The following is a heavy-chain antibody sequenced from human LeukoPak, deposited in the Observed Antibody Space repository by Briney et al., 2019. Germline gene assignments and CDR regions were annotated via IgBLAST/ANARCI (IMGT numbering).Heavy chain of an antibody. J-gene: IGHJ6*03. CDR3: ARAYSGYVLYYYYYMDV. D-gene: IGHD5-12*01. V-gene: IGHV1-8*03. CDR1: GYTFTSYD. Sequence: GASVKVSCKASGYTFTSYDINWVRQATGQGLEWMGWMNPNSGNTGYAQKFQGRVTITRNTSISTAYMELSSLRSEDTAVYYCARAYSGYVLYYYYYMDVWGKGTTVTVSS. CDR2: MNPNSGNT.